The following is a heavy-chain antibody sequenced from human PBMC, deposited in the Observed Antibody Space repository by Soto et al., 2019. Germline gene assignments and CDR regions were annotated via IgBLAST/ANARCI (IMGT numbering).Heavy chain of an antibody. Sequence: QVQLVQSGAEEKKPGASVKLSCKASEYTFTSYTLHWVRQAPGQRLEWMGWINAGNSDTKYSQKFQGRVTFTRDTSATTADMELSSLRSEDTAVYYCARASGWELDYWGQGTLVTVSS. D-gene: IGHD1-26*01. J-gene: IGHJ4*02. CDR1: EYTFTSYT. CDR3: ARASGWELDY. CDR2: INAGNSDT. V-gene: IGHV1-3*05.